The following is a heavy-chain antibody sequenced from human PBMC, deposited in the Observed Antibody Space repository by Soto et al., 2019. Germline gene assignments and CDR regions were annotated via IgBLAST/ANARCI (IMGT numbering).Heavy chain of an antibody. CDR2: ISAYNGNT. D-gene: IGHD4-4*01. J-gene: IGHJ5*02. CDR1: GYTFTSYG. Sequence: GASVKVFCKASGYTFTSYGISWVRQAPGQGLEWMGWISAYNGNTNYAQKLQGRVTMTTDTSTSTAYMELRSLRSDDTAVYYCARDASIVTTKANWFDPWGQGTLVTVSS. CDR3: ARDASIVTTKANWFDP. V-gene: IGHV1-18*01.